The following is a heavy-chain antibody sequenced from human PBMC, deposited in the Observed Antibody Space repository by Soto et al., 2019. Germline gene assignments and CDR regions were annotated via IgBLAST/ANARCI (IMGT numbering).Heavy chain of an antibody. CDR1: GFTFSSYA. V-gene: IGHV3-30-3*01. CDR3: ARDRYSSGYADY. CDR2: ISYDGSNK. Sequence: QVQLVESGGGVVQPGRSLRLSCAASGFTFSSYAMHWVRQAPGKGLEWVAVISYDGSNKYYADSVKGRFTISRDNSKNTLYLQMNRLRGEDRVVYYCARDRYSSGYADYWGQGTLVTVSS. J-gene: IGHJ4*02. D-gene: IGHD3-22*01.